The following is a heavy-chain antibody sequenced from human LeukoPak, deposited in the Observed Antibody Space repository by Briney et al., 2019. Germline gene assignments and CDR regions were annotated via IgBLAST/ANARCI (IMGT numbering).Heavy chain of an antibody. D-gene: IGHD3-22*01. CDR1: GGTFSSYA. J-gene: IGHJ5*02. CDR2: IIPIFGTA. V-gene: IGHV1-69*13. CDR3: ARVISDYYDSSGYPIGWFDP. Sequence: SVKVSCKASGGTFSSYAISWVRQAPGQGLEWMGGIIPIFGTANYAQKFQGRVTITADESTSTAYMELSSLRSEDTAVYYCARVISDYYDSSGYPIGWFDPWGQGTLVTVSS.